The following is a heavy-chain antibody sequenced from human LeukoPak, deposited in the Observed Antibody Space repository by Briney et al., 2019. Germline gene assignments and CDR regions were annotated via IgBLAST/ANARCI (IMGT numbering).Heavy chain of an antibody. J-gene: IGHJ4*02. Sequence: ASVKVSCKASGYTFTGSYMHWVRQAPGQGLEWMGWINPNSGGTNYAQKFQGRVTMTRDTSISTACRGARRLRCDGTAVYDCARWREYGDIATDNCGPGTPVTVSS. D-gene: IGHD4-17*01. CDR2: INPNSGGT. CDR1: GYTFTGSY. V-gene: IGHV1-2*02. CDR3: ARWREYGDIATDN.